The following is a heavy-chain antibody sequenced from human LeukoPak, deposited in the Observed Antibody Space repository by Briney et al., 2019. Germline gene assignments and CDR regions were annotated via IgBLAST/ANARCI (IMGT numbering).Heavy chain of an antibody. D-gene: IGHD2-2*01. V-gene: IGHV1-18*01. Sequence: ASVKVSCKASGYTFTSYGISWVRQAPGQGLEWMGWISAYNGNTNYAQKLQGRVTMTTDTSTSTAYMELRSLRSDDTAVYYCARDSFDIVVVPAAPEEDAFDTWGQGTMVTVSS. CDR3: ARDSFDIVVVPAAPEEDAFDT. J-gene: IGHJ3*02. CDR1: GYTFTSYG. CDR2: ISAYNGNT.